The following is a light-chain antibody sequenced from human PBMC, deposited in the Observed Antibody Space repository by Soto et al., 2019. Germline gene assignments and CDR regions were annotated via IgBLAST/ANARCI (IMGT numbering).Light chain of an antibody. CDR3: SSYAGSSNV. CDR2: DVN. Sequence: QSALTQPPSASGSPGQSVAISCTGTSSDVGGYNYVSWYQQHPGKAPKLMIYDVNQPPSVVPDRFSGSKSGNTASLTVSGLQAEDEADYYCSSYAGSSNVFGTGTKVTVL. J-gene: IGLJ1*01. V-gene: IGLV2-8*01. CDR1: SSDVGGYNY.